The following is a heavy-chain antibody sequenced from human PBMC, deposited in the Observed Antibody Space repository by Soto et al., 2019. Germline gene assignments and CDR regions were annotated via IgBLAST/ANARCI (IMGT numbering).Heavy chain of an antibody. D-gene: IGHD3-3*01. CDR3: ATTGAISNFWSGQHYYYYYMDV. J-gene: IGHJ6*03. CDR2: MNPNSGNT. V-gene: IGHV1-8*01. CDR1: GYTFTSYD. Sequence: VSVKVSCKASGYTFTSYDINWVRQATGQGLEWMGWMNPNSGNTGYAQKFQGRVTMTRNTSISTAYMELSSLRSEDTAVYYCATTGAISNFWSGQHYYYYYMDVWGKGTTVTVSS.